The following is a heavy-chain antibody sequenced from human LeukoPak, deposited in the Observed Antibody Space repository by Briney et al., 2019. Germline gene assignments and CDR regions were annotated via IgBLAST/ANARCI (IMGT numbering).Heavy chain of an antibody. V-gene: IGHV5-51*01. CDR2: IDPADSDT. D-gene: IGHD3-22*01. CDR3: ARHHYDSSGYYYVADY. CDR1: GYSFTSYW. Sequence: GESPKISCKGSGYSFTSYWIGWVRQIPGKGLEWVGIIDPADSDTRYSPSFQGQVTISADKSISTAYLQWSSLKASDTAMYYCARHHYDSSGYYYVADYWGQGTLVTVSS. J-gene: IGHJ4*02.